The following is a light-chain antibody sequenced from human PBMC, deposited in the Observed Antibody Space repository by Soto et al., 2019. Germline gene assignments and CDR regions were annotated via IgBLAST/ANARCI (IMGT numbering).Light chain of an antibody. CDR1: QSVGSIY. Sequence: ERVLTQSPGTLPLSRGERATLSCRASQSVGSIYLGWYQQKPGQAPRLLIYVTSNRAPGIPGRFSGSGSGTDFTLTIRGLEPEAGAVYFCQQYGSSSTTFGQGTKVEIK. V-gene: IGKV3-20*01. CDR3: QQYGSSSTT. J-gene: IGKJ1*01. CDR2: VTS.